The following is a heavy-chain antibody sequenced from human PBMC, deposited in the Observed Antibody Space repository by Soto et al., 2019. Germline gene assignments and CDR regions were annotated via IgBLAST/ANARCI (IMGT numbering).Heavy chain of an antibody. J-gene: IGHJ5*02. D-gene: IGHD4-17*01. CDR1: GGSFSGYY. Sequence: SETLSLTCAVYGGSFSGYYWSWIRQPPGKGLEWIGEINHSGSTNYNPSLKSRVTISVDTSKNQFSLKLSSVTAADTAVYYCARGVYGDSHWFDPWGQGTLVTVSS. CDR3: ARGVYGDSHWFDP. CDR2: INHSGST. V-gene: IGHV4-34*01.